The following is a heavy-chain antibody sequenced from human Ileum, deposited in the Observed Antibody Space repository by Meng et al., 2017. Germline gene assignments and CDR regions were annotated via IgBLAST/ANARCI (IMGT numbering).Heavy chain of an antibody. CDR3: ASLRYNWNYSADY. J-gene: IGHJ4*02. CDR1: GGSISSSNW. D-gene: IGHD1-7*01. V-gene: IGHV4-4*02. Sequence: QVEVQGAGPGLVKPSGPLSLTGAVSGGSISSSNWWSWVRQPPGKGLEWIGEIYHSGSTNYNPSLKSRVTISVDKSKNQFSLKLSSVTAADTAVYYCASLRYNWNYSADYWGQGTLVTVSS. CDR2: IYHSGST.